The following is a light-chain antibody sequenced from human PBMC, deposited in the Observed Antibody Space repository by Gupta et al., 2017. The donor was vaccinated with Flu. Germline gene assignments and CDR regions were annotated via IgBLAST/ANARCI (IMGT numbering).Light chain of an antibody. CDR1: LYSDGSY. Sequence: TRSCKARLYSDGSYLAWYQHKRGQEPRLLIYGESCWANGIPARLSGSGCGTDFTPTISSLEPEDFAVYYCQQYGRRRPCTFGQGTKVEIK. J-gene: IGKJ1*01. V-gene: IGKV3-20*01. CDR2: GES. CDR3: QQYGRRRPCT.